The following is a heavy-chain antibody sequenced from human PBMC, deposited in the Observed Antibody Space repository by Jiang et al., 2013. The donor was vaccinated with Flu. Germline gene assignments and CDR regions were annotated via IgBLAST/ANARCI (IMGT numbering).Heavy chain of an antibody. J-gene: IGHJ6*02. CDR1: GGSISSYY. V-gene: IGHV4-59*01. CDR3: ASRNLYYYGMDV. CDR2: IYYSGST. Sequence: GSGLVKPSETLSLTCTVSGGSISSYYWSWIRQPPGKGLEWIGYIYYSGSTNYNPSLKSRVTISVDTSKNQFSLKLSSVTAADTAVYYCASRNLYYYGMDVWGQGTTVT.